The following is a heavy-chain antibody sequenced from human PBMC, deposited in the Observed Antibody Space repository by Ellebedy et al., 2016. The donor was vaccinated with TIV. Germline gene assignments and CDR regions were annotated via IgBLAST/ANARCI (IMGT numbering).Heavy chain of an antibody. CDR1: GGSISTYY. J-gene: IGHJ3*02. CDR2: IYYTWST. Sequence: MPSETLSLTCTVSGGSISTYYWSWIRQPPGKGLEWIGYIYYTWSTNYNPSLKSRVTISVDTSKNQFSLKLSSVTAADTAVYYCARVVWQQPVSYASDIWGLGTMVTVSS. D-gene: IGHD6-13*01. CDR3: ARVVWQQPVSYASDI. V-gene: IGHV4-59*01.